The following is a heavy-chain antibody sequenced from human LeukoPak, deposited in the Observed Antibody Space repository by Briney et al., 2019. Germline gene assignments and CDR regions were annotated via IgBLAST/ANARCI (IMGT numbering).Heavy chain of an antibody. CDR1: GFTFSSYW. V-gene: IGHV3-7*05. CDR2: TKQDGSEK. J-gene: IGHJ6*02. CDR3: ARDPYSSTWSYGMDV. D-gene: IGHD6-6*01. Sequence: PGGSLRLSCAASGFTFSSYWMSWVRQAPGKGLEWVANTKQDGSEKVYVDSVKGRFAISRDNAKNSLFLQMDALRAEDTAVYYCARDPYSSTWSYGMDVWGQGTTVSVSS.